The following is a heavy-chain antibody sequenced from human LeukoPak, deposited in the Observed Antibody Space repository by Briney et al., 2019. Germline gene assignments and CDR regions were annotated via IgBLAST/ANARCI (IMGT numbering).Heavy chain of an antibody. V-gene: IGHV1-69*13. CDR3: ARATYDYVWGSYRKGFDY. CDR2: IIPIFGTA. J-gene: IGHJ4*02. D-gene: IGHD3-16*02. Sequence: GASVKVSCKASGGTFSSYAISWVRQAPGQGLEWMGGIIPIFGTANYAQKFQGRVTITADEYTSTAYMELSSLRSEDTAVYYCARATYDYVWGSYRKGFDYWGQGTLVTVSS. CDR1: GGTFSSYA.